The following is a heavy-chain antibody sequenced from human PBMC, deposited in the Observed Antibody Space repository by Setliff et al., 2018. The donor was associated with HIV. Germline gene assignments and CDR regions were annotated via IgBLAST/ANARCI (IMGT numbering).Heavy chain of an antibody. Sequence: GASVKVSCKASGYNFINNDINWVRQATGQGLEWMGWMNPNSGNSGYAQKFQGRVTMTRSTSFSTAYMELSNLTSEDTAIYYCARKHKVSLGRGIVVLWGFDPWGQGTLGTVS. CDR3: ARKHKVSLGRGIVVLWGFDP. CDR1: GYNFINND. D-gene: IGHD3-10*01. V-gene: IGHV1-8*02. J-gene: IGHJ5*02. CDR2: MNPNSGNS.